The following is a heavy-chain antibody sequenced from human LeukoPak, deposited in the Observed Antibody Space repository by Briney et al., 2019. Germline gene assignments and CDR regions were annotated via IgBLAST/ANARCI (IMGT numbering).Heavy chain of an antibody. CDR1: GFTFSSYW. CDR3: ARYGDNSDFDY. J-gene: IGHJ4*02. CDR2: IKQDGSDI. Sequence: PGGSLRLSCAASGFTFSSYWMSWVRQAPGKGLEWVANIKQDGSDIYYVDSVKGRFTISRDNAKNSLYLQMNSLRAEDTAVYYCARYGDNSDFDYWGQGTLVTVSS. D-gene: IGHD4-23*01. V-gene: IGHV3-7*01.